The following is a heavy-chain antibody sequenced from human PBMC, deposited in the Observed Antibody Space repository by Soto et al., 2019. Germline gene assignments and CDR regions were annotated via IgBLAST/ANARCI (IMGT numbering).Heavy chain of an antibody. CDR1: GFTFSSYG. V-gene: IGHV3-30*18. CDR3: AKDLAVADYYYYGMDV. CDR2: ISYDGSNK. Sequence: GGSLRLSCAASGFTFSSYGMHWVRQASGKGLEWVAVISYDGSNKYYADSVKGRFTISRDNSKNTLYLQMNSLRAEDTAVYYCAKDLAVADYYYYGMDVWGQGTTVTVSS. J-gene: IGHJ6*02. D-gene: IGHD6-19*01.